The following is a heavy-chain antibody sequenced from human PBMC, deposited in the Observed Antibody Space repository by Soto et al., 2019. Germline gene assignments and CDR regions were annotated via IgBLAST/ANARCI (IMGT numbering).Heavy chain of an antibody. CDR1: GFTFDGYA. Sequence: GGSLRLSCAASGFTFDGYAMHWVRQAPGKGLEWVSGISWNSGSIGYADSVKGRFTISRDNAKNSLYLQMNSLRAEDTALYYCAKDMDYYYYYYMDVWGKGTTVTVSS. CDR3: AKDMDYYYYYYMDV. V-gene: IGHV3-9*01. CDR2: ISWNSGSI. J-gene: IGHJ6*03.